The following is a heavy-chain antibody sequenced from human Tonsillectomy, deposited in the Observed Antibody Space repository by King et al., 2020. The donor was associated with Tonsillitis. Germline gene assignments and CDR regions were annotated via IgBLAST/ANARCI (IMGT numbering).Heavy chain of an antibody. CDR3: VRDWDFWSGYDY. Sequence: VQLVESGGGLAEPGGSLRVSCAASGLIFRTYWMHWVRQAPGKGLEWVSRINSDGTNTTYADSVKGRFTISRDNANNRVYLQMDSLRVEDTALYYCVRDWDFWSGYDYWGRGTLVTVSA. V-gene: IGHV3-74*01. CDR1: GLIFRTYW. D-gene: IGHD3-3*01. J-gene: IGHJ4*02. CDR2: INSDGTNT.